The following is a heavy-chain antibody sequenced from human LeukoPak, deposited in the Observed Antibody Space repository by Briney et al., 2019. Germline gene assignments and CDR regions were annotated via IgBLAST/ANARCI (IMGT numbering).Heavy chain of an antibody. Sequence: PSETLSLTCTVSGGSISSSTYYWGWIRQPPGKGLQWIGTIWYNGAAQYNPSLKSRVTLSVDTSKNQFSLKVTSVTAADTAVYYCAREDRVGATTGSDHWGQGTLVTVSS. CDR2: IWYNGAA. V-gene: IGHV4-39*01. J-gene: IGHJ4*02. CDR3: AREDRVGATTGSDH. CDR1: GGSISSSTYY. D-gene: IGHD1-26*01.